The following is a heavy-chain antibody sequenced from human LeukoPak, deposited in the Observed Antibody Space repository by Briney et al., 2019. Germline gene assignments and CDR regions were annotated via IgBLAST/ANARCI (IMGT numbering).Heavy chain of an antibody. Sequence: ASVKVSCKASGYTFTGYYMHWVRQAPGQGLEWMGWINPNSGGTNYAQKFQGRVTMTRDTSISTAYMELSRLRSDDTAVYYCATVSEGYSSHDYWGQGTLVTVSS. J-gene: IGHJ4*02. CDR1: GYTFTGYY. D-gene: IGHD6-13*01. CDR2: INPNSGGT. V-gene: IGHV1-2*02. CDR3: ATVSEGYSSHDY.